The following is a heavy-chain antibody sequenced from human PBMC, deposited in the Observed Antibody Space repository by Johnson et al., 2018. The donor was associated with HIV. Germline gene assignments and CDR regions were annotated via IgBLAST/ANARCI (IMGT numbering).Heavy chain of an antibody. CDR2: ISYDGSNT. J-gene: IGHJ3*02. CDR1: GFSFSTYA. CDR3: ARALTTDAFDI. D-gene: IGHD4-17*01. V-gene: IGHV3-30*04. Sequence: QVQLVESGGGVVQPGRSLRLSCAASGFSFSTYAMHWVRQAPGKGLEWLIVISYDGSNTYYADSVKGRFTISRDNSKNTLYLQMNSLRAEDTAVYYCARALTTDAFDIWGQGTMVTVSS.